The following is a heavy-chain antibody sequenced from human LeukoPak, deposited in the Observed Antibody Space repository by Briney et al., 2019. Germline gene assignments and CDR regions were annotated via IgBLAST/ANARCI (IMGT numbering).Heavy chain of an antibody. CDR3: ANYYYGSVDY. J-gene: IGHJ4*02. CDR1: GFTFSTYN. D-gene: IGHD3-10*01. V-gene: IGHV3-21*04. CDR2: ISSTGSAK. Sequence: GGSLRLSCAASGFTFSTYNMNWVRQAPGKGLEWVSSISSTGSAKYYADSVRGRFTISRDNSKNTLYLQMNSLRAEDTAVYYCANYYYGSVDYWGQGTLVTVSS.